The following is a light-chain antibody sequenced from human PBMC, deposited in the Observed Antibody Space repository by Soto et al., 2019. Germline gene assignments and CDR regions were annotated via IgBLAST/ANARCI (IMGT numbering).Light chain of an antibody. J-gene: IGKJ1*01. Sequence: EIVMTQSPATLSVSPGERATLSCRASQSVSSNLAWYQQKPGQAPRLLIYGASTRATGIPARFSGSGSGTDFTLDISRLQSEDFAVYYCQQYNNSPHLGQGTKVDIK. CDR3: QQYNNSPH. V-gene: IGKV3-15*01. CDR1: QSVSSN. CDR2: GAS.